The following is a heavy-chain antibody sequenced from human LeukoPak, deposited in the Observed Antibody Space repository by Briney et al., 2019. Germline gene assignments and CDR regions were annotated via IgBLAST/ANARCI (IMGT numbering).Heavy chain of an antibody. D-gene: IGHD2-2*01. V-gene: IGHV1-2*02. CDR1: GYTFTDYC. Sequence: GASVKVSCKASGYTFTDYCMHWVRQAPGQGFEWMGWINPNDGDTNYAQKFQGGVTMTRDTSISTAHMEVSRLRSDDTAVYYCARANFLYCSSTTCLFDYWGQGTLVTVSS. J-gene: IGHJ4*02. CDR2: INPNDGDT. CDR3: ARANFLYCSSTTCLFDY.